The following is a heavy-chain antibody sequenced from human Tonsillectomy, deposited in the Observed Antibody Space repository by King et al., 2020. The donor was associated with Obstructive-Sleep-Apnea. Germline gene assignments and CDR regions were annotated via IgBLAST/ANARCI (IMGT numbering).Heavy chain of an antibody. CDR3: ARDYYYDSSGYYVDY. CDR1: VYSISIGYY. Sequence: VQLQESGPGLVKPSETLSLTCTVSVYSISIGYYWGWVRPPPRKGLEGCGRIYHIGSTSHNPALKSRVTISVDTSKHPFSLKLSSVTAADTAVYYCARDYYYDSSGYYVDYWGQGTLVTVSS. J-gene: IGHJ4*02. D-gene: IGHD3-22*01. CDR2: IYHIGST. V-gene: IGHV4-38-2*02.